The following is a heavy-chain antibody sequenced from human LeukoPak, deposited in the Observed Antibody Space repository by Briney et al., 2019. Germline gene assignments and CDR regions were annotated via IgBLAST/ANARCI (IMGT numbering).Heavy chain of an antibody. CDR3: AGSDTTGYIPREWDYWYFDL. V-gene: IGHV3-21*01. CDR2: ISSSSGYI. CDR1: GFNFWGSG. Sequence: GGSLRLSCVASGFNFWGSGMHWVRQAPGKGLEWVSSISSSSGYIYYADSVKGRFTISRDNAKNSLYLQMNSLRAEDTAVYYCAGSDTTGYIPREWDYWYFDLWGRGTLVTVSS. J-gene: IGHJ2*01. D-gene: IGHD1-1*01.